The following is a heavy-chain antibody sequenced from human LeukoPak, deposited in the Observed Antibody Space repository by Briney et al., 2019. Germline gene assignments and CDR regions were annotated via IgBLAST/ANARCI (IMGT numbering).Heavy chain of an antibody. CDR2: INPNSGGT. D-gene: IGHD3-3*01. J-gene: IGHJ6*03. CDR1: GYTFTGYY. CDR3: ARDESFWSGYYNYYYYYMDV. Sequence: GASVTVSCMASGYTFTGYYMHWVRQAPGQGLEWMGWINPNSGGTNYAQKFQGRVTMTRDTSISTAYMEMSRLRSDDTAVYYCARDESFWSGYYNYYYYYMDVWGKGTTVTVPS. V-gene: IGHV1-2*02.